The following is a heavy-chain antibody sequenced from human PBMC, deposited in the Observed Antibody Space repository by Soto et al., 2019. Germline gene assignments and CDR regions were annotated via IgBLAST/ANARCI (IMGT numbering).Heavy chain of an antibody. CDR2: IDPSDSQT. V-gene: IGHV5-10-1*01. D-gene: IGHD3-22*01. CDR3: ARQIYDSDTGPNFQYYFDS. Sequence: PGESLKISCKGSGYSFAGYWITWVRQRPGKGLEWMGRIDPSDSQTYYSPSFRGHVTISATKSITTVFLQWSSLRASDAAMYYCARQIYDSDTGPNFQYYFDSWGQGTPVTVSS. CDR1: GYSFAGYW. J-gene: IGHJ4*02.